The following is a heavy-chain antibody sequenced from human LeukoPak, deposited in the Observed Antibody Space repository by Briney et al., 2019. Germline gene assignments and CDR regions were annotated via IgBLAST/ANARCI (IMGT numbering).Heavy chain of an antibody. V-gene: IGHV3-53*01. J-gene: IGHJ4*02. D-gene: IGHD2-21*02. CDR2: IYSGGST. CDR1: GFTVSSNY. CDR3: AKDAAMTTIYYFDY. Sequence: GGSLRLSCAASGFTVSSNYMSWVRQAPGKGLEWVSVIYSGGSTYYADSVKGRFIVSRDNSKNTLSLQMNSLRNEDTAVYYCAKDAAMTTIYYFDYWGQGTLVTVSS.